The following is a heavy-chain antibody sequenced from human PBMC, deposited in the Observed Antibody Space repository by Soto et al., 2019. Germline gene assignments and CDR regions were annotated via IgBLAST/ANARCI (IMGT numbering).Heavy chain of an antibody. V-gene: IGHV4-39*01. D-gene: IGHD2-2*01. CDR3: ARLDIVVARLNLDYYYYMDV. Sequence: SETLSLTCTVSGGSISSSSYYWGWIRQPPGKGLEWIGSIYYSGSTYYNPSLKSRVTISVDTSKNQFSLKLSSVTAADTAVYYCARLDIVVARLNLDYYYYMDVWGKGTTVTVSS. CDR1: GGSISSSSYY. CDR2: IYYSGST. J-gene: IGHJ6*03.